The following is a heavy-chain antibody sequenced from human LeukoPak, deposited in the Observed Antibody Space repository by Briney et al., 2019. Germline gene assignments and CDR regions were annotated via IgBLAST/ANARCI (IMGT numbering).Heavy chain of an antibody. Sequence: GGSLRLSCTASGFTFGDYAMSWFRQAPGKGLEWVGFIRSKAYGGTTEYAASVKSRFTISRDDSKSIAYLQMNSLKTEDTAVYYCTRAGSSWYGYYFDYWGQGTLVTVSS. V-gene: IGHV3-49*03. D-gene: IGHD6-13*01. CDR1: GFTFGDYA. J-gene: IGHJ4*02. CDR2: IRSKAYGGTT. CDR3: TRAGSSWYGYYFDY.